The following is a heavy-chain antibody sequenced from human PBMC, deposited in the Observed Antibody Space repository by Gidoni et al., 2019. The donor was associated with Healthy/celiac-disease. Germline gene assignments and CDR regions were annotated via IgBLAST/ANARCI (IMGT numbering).Heavy chain of an antibody. D-gene: IGHD4-4*01. Sequence: EVQLVASGGGLVKPGGSLRLSCAASGCTFSSYIMNCVRQARGKGLEWVSSISSSSSYIYYADSVKGRLTISRDNAKNSLYMQMSSLRAEDTAVYYCARDDELQSLFDYWGQGTLVTVSS. CDR3: ARDDELQSLFDY. V-gene: IGHV3-21*01. J-gene: IGHJ4*02. CDR1: GCTFSSYI. CDR2: ISSSSSYI.